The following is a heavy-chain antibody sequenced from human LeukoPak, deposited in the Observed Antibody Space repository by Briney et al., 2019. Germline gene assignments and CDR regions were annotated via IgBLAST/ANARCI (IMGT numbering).Heavy chain of an antibody. CDR3: ARVHYDSSGLLPGY. J-gene: IGHJ4*02. D-gene: IGHD3-22*01. CDR1: GYTFTGYY. V-gene: IGHV1-2*02. CDR2: INPNSGGT. Sequence: ASVKVSCKASGYTFTGYYMHWVRQAPGQGLEWMGWINPNSGGTNYAQKFQGRVTMTRDTSISTAYMELSRLRSDDTAVYYCARVHYDSSGLLPGYWGQGTLVTVSS.